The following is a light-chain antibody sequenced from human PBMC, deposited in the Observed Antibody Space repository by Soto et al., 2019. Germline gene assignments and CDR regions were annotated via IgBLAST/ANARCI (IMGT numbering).Light chain of an antibody. CDR2: DAS. CDR1: QRVSSY. J-gene: IGKJ5*01. Sequence: EIVLTQSPATLSLSPGERATLSCRASQRVSSYLAWYKQKPGQAPRLLIYDASNRATGISARFSGSGSGTDFTLTISSLEPEDFAVYYCQQRSKWPPEVTFGQGTRLEIK. V-gene: IGKV3-11*01. CDR3: QQRSKWPPEVT.